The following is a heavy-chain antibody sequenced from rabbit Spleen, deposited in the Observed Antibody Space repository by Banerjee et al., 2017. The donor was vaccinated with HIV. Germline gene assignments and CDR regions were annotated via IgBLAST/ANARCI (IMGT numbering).Heavy chain of an antibody. Sequence: EQLKESGGGLVKPEGSLTLTCKASGFSFSDRDVMCWVRQAPGKGLEWIGCIYTGNGKTYYASWAKGRFTIPKTSSPTVTLQMTSLTLADTATYFCTRDDGSGHYIDGYFNLWGQGTLVTVS. CDR3: TRDDGSGHYIDGYFNL. CDR2: IYTGNGKT. D-gene: IGHD1-1*01. CDR1: GFSFSDRDV. V-gene: IGHV1S45*01. J-gene: IGHJ4*01.